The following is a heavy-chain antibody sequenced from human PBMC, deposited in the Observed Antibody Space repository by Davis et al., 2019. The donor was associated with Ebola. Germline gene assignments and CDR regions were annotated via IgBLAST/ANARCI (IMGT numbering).Heavy chain of an antibody. CDR2: INHSGST. V-gene: IGHV4-34*01. CDR3: ARGYYGGWFDP. D-gene: IGHD2/OR15-2a*01. J-gene: IGHJ5*02. Sequence: GSLRLSCAASGFTFSSYWMSWVRQAPGKGLEWIGEINHSGSTNYNPSLKSRVTISVDTSKNQFSLKLSSVTAADTVVYYCARGYYGGWFDPWGQGTLVTVSS. CDR1: GFTFSSYW.